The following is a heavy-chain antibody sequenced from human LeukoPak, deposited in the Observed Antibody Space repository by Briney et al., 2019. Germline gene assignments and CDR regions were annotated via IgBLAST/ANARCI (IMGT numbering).Heavy chain of an antibody. CDR2: IRYDGSNK. CDR3: ARGAARMVEMATIISFEY. J-gene: IGHJ4*02. Sequence: GGSLRLSCAASGFTFSSYGMHWVRQAPGKGLEWVAFIRYDGSNKYYADSVKGRFTISRDNSKNTLYLQMNSLRAEDTAVYYCARGAARMVEMATIISFEYWGQGTLVTVSS. CDR1: GFTFSSYG. V-gene: IGHV3-30*02. D-gene: IGHD5-24*01.